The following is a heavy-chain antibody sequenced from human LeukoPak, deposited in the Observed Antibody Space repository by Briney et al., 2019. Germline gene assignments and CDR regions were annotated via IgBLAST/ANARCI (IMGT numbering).Heavy chain of an antibody. J-gene: IGHJ4*02. CDR3: AKEGSNWDVDY. D-gene: IGHD1-1*01. Sequence: GGSLRLSCAASGFTFSTYAMTWVRQAPGKGLEWVSTISGRGDRTFYGDSVKGRFTVSRDKSRNTLYLQMNSLRAEDTAVYYCAKEGSNWDVDYWGQGTLVTVSS. CDR2: ISGRGDRT. CDR1: GFTFSTYA. V-gene: IGHV3-23*01.